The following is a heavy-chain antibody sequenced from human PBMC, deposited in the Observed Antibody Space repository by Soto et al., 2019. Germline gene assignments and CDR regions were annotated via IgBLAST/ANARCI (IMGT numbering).Heavy chain of an antibody. V-gene: IGHV4-31*03. CDR3: ARDRLRLFDY. CDR2: IYYSGST. J-gene: IGHJ4*02. D-gene: IGHD3-16*01. Sequence: SETLSLTCTVSGGSISSGGYYWSWIRQHPGKGLERIGYIYYSGSTYYNPSLKSRVTISVDTSKNQFSLKLSSVTAADTAVYYCARDRLRLFDYWGQGTLVIVSS. CDR1: GGSISSGGYY.